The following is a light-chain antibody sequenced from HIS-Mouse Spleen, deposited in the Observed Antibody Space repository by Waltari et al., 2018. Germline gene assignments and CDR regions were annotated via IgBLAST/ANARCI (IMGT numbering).Light chain of an antibody. Sequence: SYVLTQPPSVPVAPGQTARITRGGNNIGSKSVHWYQQKPGQATLLVVYDDSDRPSGIPERFSGSNSGNTATLTISRVEAGDEADYYCQVWDSSSDHYVFGTGTKVTVL. J-gene: IGLJ1*01. CDR3: QVWDSSSDHYV. CDR2: DDS. CDR1: NIGSKS. V-gene: IGLV3-21*02.